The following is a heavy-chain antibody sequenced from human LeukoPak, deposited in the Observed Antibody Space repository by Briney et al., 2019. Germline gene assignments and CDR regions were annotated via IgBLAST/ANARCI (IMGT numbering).Heavy chain of an antibody. Sequence: SETLSLTCTVSGGSISIYYWNWIRQPPGKGLEWIGYIYYSGSTNYNPSLKSRVTISVDTSKNQFSLKLSSVTAADTAVYYCARGDAFGEFDYWGQGTLVTVSS. CDR1: GGSISIYY. CDR3: ARGDAFGEFDY. J-gene: IGHJ4*02. D-gene: IGHD3-10*01. V-gene: IGHV4-59*01. CDR2: IYYSGST.